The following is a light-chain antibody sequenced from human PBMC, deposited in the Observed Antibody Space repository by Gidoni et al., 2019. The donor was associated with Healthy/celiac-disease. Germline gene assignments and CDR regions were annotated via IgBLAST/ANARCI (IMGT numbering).Light chain of an antibody. CDR1: SSDVGGYNY. J-gene: IGLJ1*01. CDR3: SSYTSSSTWV. CDR2: EVS. V-gene: IGLV2-14*01. Sequence: QSALTQPASASGSPGQSITLSCTGTSSDVGGYNYVSWYHQHPGKAPKLMIYEVSNRPSGVSDRFYGAKSGNTASLIISGLQAEDEADYYCSSYTSSSTWVFGTGTKVTVL.